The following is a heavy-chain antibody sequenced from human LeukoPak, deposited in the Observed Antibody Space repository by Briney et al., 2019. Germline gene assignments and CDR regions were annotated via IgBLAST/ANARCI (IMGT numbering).Heavy chain of an antibody. J-gene: IGHJ4*02. Sequence: GGSLRLSCAASGFTFSSYEMNWVRQAPGKGLEWVSYISSSGSTIYYADSVKGRFTISRDNAKNSLHLQMNSLRAEDTAVYYCARISSLIDYWGQGTLVTVSS. CDR3: ARISSLIDY. V-gene: IGHV3-48*03. CDR1: GFTFSSYE. CDR2: ISSSGSTI.